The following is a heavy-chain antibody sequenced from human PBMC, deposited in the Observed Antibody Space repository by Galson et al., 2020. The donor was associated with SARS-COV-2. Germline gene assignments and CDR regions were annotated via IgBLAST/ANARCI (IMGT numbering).Heavy chain of an antibody. Sequence: TLRLSCAVSGFTINNYDLHWIRQAPGKGLEWMALISYNGSINHYADPMKGRFIIARDSTKNTVSLQMNSLGVEDTVVYYCAKEKEVFHVHYYAMDVWGRGTTVTVSS. CDR2: ISYNGSIN. J-gene: IGHJ6*02. D-gene: IGHD2-21*01. CDR1: GFTINNYD. CDR3: AKEKEVFHVHYYAMDV. V-gene: IGHV3-30*18.